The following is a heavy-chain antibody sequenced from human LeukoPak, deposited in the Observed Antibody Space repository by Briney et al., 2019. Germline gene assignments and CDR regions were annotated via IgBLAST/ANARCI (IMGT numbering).Heavy chain of an antibody. J-gene: IGHJ4*02. D-gene: IGHD2-2*01. Sequence: SETLSLTCTVSGGSISSGDYYWSWIRQPPGKGLEWIGYIYYSGSTYYNPSLKSRVTISVDTSKNQFSLKLSSVTAADTAVYYCAGEMRVCTSISCPSYYFDYWGQGTLVTVSS. CDR1: GGSISSGDYY. V-gene: IGHV4-30-4*01. CDR3: AGEMRVCTSISCPSYYFDY. CDR2: IYYSGST.